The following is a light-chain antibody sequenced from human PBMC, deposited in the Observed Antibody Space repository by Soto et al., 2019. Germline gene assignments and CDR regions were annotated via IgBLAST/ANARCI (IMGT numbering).Light chain of an antibody. V-gene: IGKV1-5*03. CDR2: TAS. CDR1: QSISSW. Sequence: DIQMTQSPSTLSASVGDSVTITCRASQSISSWLAWYQRKPGKAPKLLIYTASNLESGVPSRFRGSGSGTEFTLTITSLQPDDFATYYCQQYNSQSTFGQGTKVDIK. J-gene: IGKJ1*01. CDR3: QQYNSQST.